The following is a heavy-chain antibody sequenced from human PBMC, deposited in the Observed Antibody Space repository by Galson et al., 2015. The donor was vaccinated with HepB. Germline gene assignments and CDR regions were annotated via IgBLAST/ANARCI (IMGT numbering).Heavy chain of an antibody. CDR3: ARNPASYDYYNMDV. V-gene: IGHV3-48*01. CDR1: GFSFISHS. J-gene: IGHJ6*02. Sequence: ASGFSFISHSMNWVRHSPGKGLEWLAGISSGGTKLYAESARGRFTISRDKCKKSICLHMSSLRVEDTGIYYCARNPASYDYYNMDVWGQGTTVTVSS. D-gene: IGHD6-25*01. CDR2: ISSGGTK.